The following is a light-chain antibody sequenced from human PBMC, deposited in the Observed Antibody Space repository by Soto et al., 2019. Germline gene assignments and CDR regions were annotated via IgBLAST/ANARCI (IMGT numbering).Light chain of an antibody. CDR2: GVR. J-gene: IGLJ2*01. V-gene: IGLV2-14*01. CDR1: KSDVGGSSY. Sequence: QSVLTQPASVSGSLGQSVTISCTGTKSDVGGSSYVSWYQRHPGRAPKLLIYGVRTRPSGVSDRFSGSKFVNTASLTISGLQAQEEASYFCDSYTSSSTVVFGRGTKVTVL. CDR3: DSYTSSSTVV.